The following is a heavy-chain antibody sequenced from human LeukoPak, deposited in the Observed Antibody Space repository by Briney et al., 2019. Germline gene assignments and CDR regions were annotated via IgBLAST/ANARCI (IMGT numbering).Heavy chain of an antibody. Sequence: SETLSLICSVSGDSISMHYWSWIRQPPGKGLEWIGYTYYSGSTNYNPSLKSRVTISVDTSKNQFSLKLSSVTAADTAVYYCARVYGSGYDFRGAFDIWGQGTMVTVSS. CDR3: ARVYGSGYDFRGAFDI. V-gene: IGHV4-59*11. CDR1: GDSISMHY. D-gene: IGHD5-12*01. CDR2: TYYSGST. J-gene: IGHJ3*02.